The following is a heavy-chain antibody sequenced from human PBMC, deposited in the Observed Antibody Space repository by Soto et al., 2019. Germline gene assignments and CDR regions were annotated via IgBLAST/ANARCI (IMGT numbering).Heavy chain of an antibody. Sequence: QVQLVQSGAEVKKPGSSVKVSCKASGGTFSSYTISWVRQAPGQGLEWMGRIIPILGIANYAQKFQGRVTITADKSTSTADMELSSLRSEDTAVYYCARDSLGTNWFDPWGQGTLVTVSS. J-gene: IGHJ5*02. CDR2: IIPILGIA. CDR3: ARDSLGTNWFDP. V-gene: IGHV1-69*08. CDR1: GGTFSSYT.